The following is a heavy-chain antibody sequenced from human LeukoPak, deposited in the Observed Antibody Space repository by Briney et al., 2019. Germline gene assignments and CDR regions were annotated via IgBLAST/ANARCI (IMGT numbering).Heavy chain of an antibody. V-gene: IGHV3-66*04. J-gene: IGHJ4*02. CDR3: TRLAVGYFDS. Sequence: GGSLRLSCAASGFIVSSNYMGWVRQAPGKGLEWVSVIYSSGSTYYPDSVKGRFTISRDGSKKTLFLQMNSLRAEDTALYYCTRLAVGYFDSWGQGTLVTVSS. CDR2: IYSSGST. CDR1: GFIVSSNY. D-gene: IGHD2-15*01.